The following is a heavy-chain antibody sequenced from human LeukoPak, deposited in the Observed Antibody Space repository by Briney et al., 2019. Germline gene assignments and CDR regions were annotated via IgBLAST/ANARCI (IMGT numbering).Heavy chain of an antibody. J-gene: IGHJ4*02. Sequence: PGGSLRLSXAASGFTFSNAWMTWVRQAPGKGLEWVGRIKRKTDGGTTDYAAPVKGRFTISRDDSKNTLYLEMNSLKTEDTAVYYCTSTLGYWGQGTLVTVSS. D-gene: IGHD6-13*01. CDR2: IKRKTDGGTT. V-gene: IGHV3-15*01. CDR1: GFTFSNAW. CDR3: TSTLGY.